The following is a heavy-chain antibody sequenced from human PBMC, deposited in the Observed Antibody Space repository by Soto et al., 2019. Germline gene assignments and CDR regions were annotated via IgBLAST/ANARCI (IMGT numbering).Heavy chain of an antibody. CDR3: ARGGWELPGDNYFDY. V-gene: IGHV4-30-2*01. J-gene: IGHJ4*02. D-gene: IGHD1-26*01. CDR1: GGSISSGGHS. Sequence: QLQLQESGSGLVKPSQTLSLTCAVSGGSISSGGHSWSWIRQPPGKGLEWIGYIYYSGSTYYNPSLKSRVTISVDRSKNQFSLKLSSVTAADTAVYYCARGGWELPGDNYFDYWGQGTLVTVSS. CDR2: IYYSGST.